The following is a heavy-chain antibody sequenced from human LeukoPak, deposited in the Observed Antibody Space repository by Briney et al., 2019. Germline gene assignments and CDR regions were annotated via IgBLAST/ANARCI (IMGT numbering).Heavy chain of an antibody. CDR2: IYYSGST. Sequence: PSETLSLTCTVSGGSISSSSYYWGWIRQPPGKGLEWIGSIYYSGSTYYNPSLKSRVTISLDTSRNQFSLKLNSVTAADTAVYYCARVSDYDILTGRYYYYMDVWGKGTTVTVSS. CDR1: GGSISSSSYY. D-gene: IGHD3-9*01. CDR3: ARVSDYDILTGRYYYYMDV. J-gene: IGHJ6*03. V-gene: IGHV4-39*07.